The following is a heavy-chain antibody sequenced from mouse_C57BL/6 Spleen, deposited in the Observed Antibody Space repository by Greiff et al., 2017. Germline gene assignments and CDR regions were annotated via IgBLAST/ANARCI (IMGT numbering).Heavy chain of an antibody. CDR1: GYSFTGSF. CDR3: ERFIATVGATNYYARDY. J-gene: IGHJ4*01. D-gene: IGHD1-1*01. CDR2: INPYNGDT. Sequence: EVQLQQSGPALVKPGASVKISCKASGYSFTGSFMNWVMQSHGKSLEWIGRINPYNGDTFYNQKFKGKATLTVDKSSSTAHMELRSLTSEDSAVSYCERFIATVGATNYYARDYWGQGTSVTVSS. V-gene: IGHV1-20*01.